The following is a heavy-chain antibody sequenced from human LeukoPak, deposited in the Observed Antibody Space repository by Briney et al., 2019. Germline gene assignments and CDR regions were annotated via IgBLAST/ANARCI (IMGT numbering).Heavy chain of an antibody. CDR2: IGAGDRTS. CDR3: AREGITGHSGYDAFDM. J-gene: IGHJ3*02. Sequence: PGGSLRLSCAPSGFSVGSYGMSWVRQAPGKGLEWLSNIGAGDRTSYNADAVEGRFTNSRDNAKNSVYLQMKSLRAEDTGAYYCAREGITGHSGYDAFDMWGQGTVVTVSS. V-gene: IGHV3-48*03. CDR1: GFSVGSYG. D-gene: IGHD5-12*01.